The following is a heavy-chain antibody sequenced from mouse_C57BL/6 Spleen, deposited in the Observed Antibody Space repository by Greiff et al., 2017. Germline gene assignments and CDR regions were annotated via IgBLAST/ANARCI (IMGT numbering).Heavy chain of an antibody. CDR1: GYTFTSYW. CDR3: ARVGSSPWYFDV. CDR2: IYPSDSET. Sequence: QVQLQQPGAELVRPGSSVKLSCKASGYTFTSYWMDWVKQRPGQGLEWIGNIYPSDSETHYNQKFKDKATLTVDKSSSTAYMQLSSLTSEDSAVYYCARVGSSPWYFDVWGTGTTVTVSS. D-gene: IGHD1-1*01. V-gene: IGHV1-61*01. J-gene: IGHJ1*03.